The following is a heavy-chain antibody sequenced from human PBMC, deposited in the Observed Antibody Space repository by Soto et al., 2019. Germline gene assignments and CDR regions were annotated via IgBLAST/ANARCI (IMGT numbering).Heavy chain of an antibody. D-gene: IGHD2-2*01. Sequence: SETLSPTCGVYCGSFSGYYWSWIRQSPGKGMEWIGGINHRGSTNYNPSLESRVTISVDTSKNQFSLKLPSVTAADTAMYYCARDGFCTSTTCRVGNWFDPWGQGTLVTVSS. V-gene: IGHV4-34*01. CDR3: ARDGFCTSTTCRVGNWFDP. CDR1: CGSFSGYY. J-gene: IGHJ5*02. CDR2: INHRGST.